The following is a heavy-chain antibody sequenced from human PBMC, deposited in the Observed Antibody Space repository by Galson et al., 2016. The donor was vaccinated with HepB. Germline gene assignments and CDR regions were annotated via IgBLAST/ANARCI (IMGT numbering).Heavy chain of an antibody. J-gene: IGHJ3*02. CDR1: GYIFSTYW. CDR2: IDTSDSYT. CDR3: ARQGHYDGHVALDI. Sequence: QSGAEVKKPGESLKISCRGSGYIFSTYWIGWVRQMPGKGLEWMGRIDTSDSYTISSPSLQGHVTISADKSIRSAFLQWSSLKASDTAIYYCARQGHYDGHVALDIWGQGTMVTVSA. V-gene: IGHV5-10-1*01. D-gene: IGHD4-23*01.